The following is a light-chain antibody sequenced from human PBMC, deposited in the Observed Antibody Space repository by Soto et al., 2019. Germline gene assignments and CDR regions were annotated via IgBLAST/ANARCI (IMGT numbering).Light chain of an antibody. CDR2: DAS. V-gene: IGKV1-5*01. J-gene: IGKJ4*01. CDR1: QSINNW. CDR3: QQLNTYPLP. Sequence: DIQMTQSPSSLSASEGDRVTITCRASQSINNWLAWYQQKPGKAPNLLIYDASTLEGGVPSRFSGSESGTEFTLTISSLQPEDFATYYCQQLNTYPLPFGGGTKVAIK.